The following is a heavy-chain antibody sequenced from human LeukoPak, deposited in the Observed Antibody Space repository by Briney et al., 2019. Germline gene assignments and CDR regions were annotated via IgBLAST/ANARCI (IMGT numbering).Heavy chain of an antibody. CDR3: AKRLGADAFDI. Sequence: GESLKISGKGSGYSFTGYWISWVRQMPGKGLEWMGRIDPSDSYTNYSPSFQGHVTISADKSISTAYLQWSSLKASDTAMYYCAKRLGADAFDIWGQGTMVTVSS. V-gene: IGHV5-10-1*01. CDR2: IDPSDSYT. J-gene: IGHJ3*02. D-gene: IGHD3-16*01. CDR1: GYSFTGYW.